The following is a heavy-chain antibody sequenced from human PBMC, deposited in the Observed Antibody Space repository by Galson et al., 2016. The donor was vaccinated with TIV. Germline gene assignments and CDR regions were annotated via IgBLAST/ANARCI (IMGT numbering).Heavy chain of an antibody. V-gene: IGHV3-30-3*01. CDR3: TRDGRGNWKYVDYFDY. Sequence: SLRLSCAASGFTFDSYTFHWVRQTPGKGLEWVAIISHDGNNKDFADSVQGRFTIPRDSSKNTVFLQMNSLRLEDTAVYYCTRDGRGNWKYVDYFDYWGQGTLVTVSS. CDR2: ISHDGNNK. CDR1: GFTFDSYT. D-gene: IGHD1-7*01. J-gene: IGHJ4*02.